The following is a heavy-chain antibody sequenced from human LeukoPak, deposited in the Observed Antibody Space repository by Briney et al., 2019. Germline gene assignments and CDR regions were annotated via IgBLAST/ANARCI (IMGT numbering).Heavy chain of an antibody. CDR2: IYYSGST. CDR3: ARGRYLTTSGGAAAGFLDY. Sequence: PSETLSLTCTVSGYSISSGYYWGWIRQPPGKGLEWIGYIYYSGSTYYNPSLKSRVTISVDTSKNQFSLKLSSVTAADTAVYYCARGRYLTTSGGAAAGFLDYWGQGSLVTVST. D-gene: IGHD6-13*01. V-gene: IGHV4-38-2*02. J-gene: IGHJ4*02. CDR1: GYSISSGYY.